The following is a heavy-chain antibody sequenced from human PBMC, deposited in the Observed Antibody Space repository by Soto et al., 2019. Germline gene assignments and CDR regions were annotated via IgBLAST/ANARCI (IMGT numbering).Heavy chain of an antibody. V-gene: IGHV4-34*01. D-gene: IGHD5-12*01. CDR3: PRRQDIVATFDY. J-gene: IGHJ4*02. CDR1: GGSFSGYY. Sequence: QVQLQQWGAGLLKPSETLSLTCAVYGGSFSGYYWSWIRQPPGKGLEWIGEINHNGNTNNNPSLKSRVTTSVDKSKKQFSLKLSSVTAADRAVYYCPRRQDIVATFDYWGRGALVTVSS. CDR2: INHNGNT.